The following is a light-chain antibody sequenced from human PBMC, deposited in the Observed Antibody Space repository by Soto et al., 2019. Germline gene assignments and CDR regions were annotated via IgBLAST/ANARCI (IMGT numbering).Light chain of an antibody. CDR3: QHCDYLPI. Sequence: DIQMTQSPSSLSASVGDRVTITCQASQDITSYLNWYHHNPGKAPKLLIYDASILEAGVPPRFSGSGSGTDFTLTISSLQPEDVATYYCQHCDYLPIFGPGTTVDFK. V-gene: IGKV1-33*01. CDR1: QDITSY. CDR2: DAS. J-gene: IGKJ3*01.